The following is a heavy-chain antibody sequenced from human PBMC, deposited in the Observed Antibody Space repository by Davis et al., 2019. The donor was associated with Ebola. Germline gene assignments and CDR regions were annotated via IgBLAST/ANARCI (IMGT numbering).Heavy chain of an antibody. J-gene: IGHJ4*02. CDR3: AKEGGYSSGWYPSYFDC. CDR2: ISGSGGST. Sequence: PGGSLRLSCAASGFTFSSYAMSWVRPAPGKGLEWVSGISGSGGSTYYADSVKGRFTISRDNSTNTLYLQMNNLRAEDTAVYCCAKEGGYSSGWYPSYFDCWGQGTLVTVSS. D-gene: IGHD6-19*01. CDR1: GFTFSSYA. V-gene: IGHV3-23*01.